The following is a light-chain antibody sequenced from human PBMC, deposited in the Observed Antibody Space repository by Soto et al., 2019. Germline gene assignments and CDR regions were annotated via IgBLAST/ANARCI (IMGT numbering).Light chain of an antibody. V-gene: IGKV3-20*01. J-gene: IGKJ3*01. CDR1: QSVRSSY. CDR2: GAS. Sequence: EIVLTQSPGTLSLSRGDRATLSCRASQSVRSSYLAWYQQKPGQAPRLLIYGASTRATGIPDRFSGSGSGTDFTLTISRLEPEDFAVYYCQQYGSSLFTFGPGTKVDIK. CDR3: QQYGSSLFT.